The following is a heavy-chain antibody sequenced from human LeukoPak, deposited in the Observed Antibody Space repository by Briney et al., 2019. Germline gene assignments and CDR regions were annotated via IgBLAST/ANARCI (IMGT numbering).Heavy chain of an antibody. D-gene: IGHD6-6*01. CDR3: ARRGGSSSRRSPIDY. CDR2: IEQDGSQR. J-gene: IGHJ4*02. CDR1: GFTFSDYW. Sequence: GGSLRLSCTASGFTFSDYWMTWVRQAPGKGPEWVANIEQDGSQRYYVDSVRGRFTISRDNAKNSLFLQMNGLRAEDTAVYYCARRGGSSSRRSPIDYWGQGTLVTVSS. V-gene: IGHV3-7*01.